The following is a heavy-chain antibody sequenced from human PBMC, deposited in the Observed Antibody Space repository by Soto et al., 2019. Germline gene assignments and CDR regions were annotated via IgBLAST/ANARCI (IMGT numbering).Heavy chain of an antibody. CDR3: ASPLPIAAAGHYYYYYGMDV. CDR2: IIPIFGTA. J-gene: IGHJ6*02. D-gene: IGHD6-13*01. CDR1: GGTFSSYA. V-gene: IGHV1-69*13. Sequence: GASVKVSCKASGGTFSSYAISWVRQAPGQGLEWMGGIIPIFGTANYAQKFQGRVTITAVESTSTAYMELSSLRSEDTAVYYCASPLPIAAAGHYYYYYGMDVWGQGTTVTVSS.